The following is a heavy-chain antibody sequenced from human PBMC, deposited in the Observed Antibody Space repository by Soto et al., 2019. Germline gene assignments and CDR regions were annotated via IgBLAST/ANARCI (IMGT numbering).Heavy chain of an antibody. J-gene: IGHJ4*02. Sequence: QVQLVESGGGVVQPGRSLRLSCAASGFTFSSYAMHWVRQAPGKGLEWVAVISYDGSNKYYADSVKGRFTISRDNSKNTLYLQMNSLRAVDTAVYYCARDFEFRSVGYSTNPFDYWGQGTLVTVSS. CDR1: GFTFSSYA. V-gene: IGHV3-30-3*01. D-gene: IGHD5-18*01. CDR3: ARDFEFRSVGYSTNPFDY. CDR2: ISYDGSNK.